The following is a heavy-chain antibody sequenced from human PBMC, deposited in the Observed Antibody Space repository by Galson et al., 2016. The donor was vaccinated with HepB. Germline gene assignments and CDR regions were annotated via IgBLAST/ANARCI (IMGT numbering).Heavy chain of an antibody. J-gene: IGHJ6*02. Sequence: SLRLSCAASGFTFSSYGIHWVRQAPGKGLEWVALIWYDGTNEYYADSVKGRFTISRDNFKNTLYLQMNSLSAEDTAVYYCATGGGRRSKYYGMDVWGQGTLVTVSS. V-gene: IGHV3-33*01. CDR3: ATGGGRRSKYYGMDV. D-gene: IGHD1-26*01. CDR2: IWYDGTNE. CDR1: GFTFSSYG.